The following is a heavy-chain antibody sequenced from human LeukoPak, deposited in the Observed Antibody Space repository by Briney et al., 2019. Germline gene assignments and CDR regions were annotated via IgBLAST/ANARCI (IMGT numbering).Heavy chain of an antibody. V-gene: IGHV4-39*07. D-gene: IGHD1-26*01. Sequence: SETLSLTCTVSGGSISSYYWSWIRQPPGKGLEWIGSIYYSGSTYYNPSLKSRVTISVDTSKNQFSLKLSSVTAADTAVYYCATEWELFNYWGQGTLVTVSS. CDR1: GGSISSYY. CDR2: IYYSGST. J-gene: IGHJ4*02. CDR3: ATEWELFNY.